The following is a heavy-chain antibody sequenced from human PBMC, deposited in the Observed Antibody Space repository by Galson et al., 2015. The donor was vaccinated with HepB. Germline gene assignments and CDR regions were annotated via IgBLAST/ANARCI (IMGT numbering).Heavy chain of an antibody. J-gene: IGHJ6*03. CDR3: AKVVKDWVVVVTRLVMDV. V-gene: IGHV3-23*01. Sequence: LRLSCAASGFTFSSYAMSWVRQAPGKGLEWVSAISGSGGSTYYADSVKGRFTISRDNSKNTLYLQMNSLRAEDTAVYYCAKVVKDWVVVVTRLVMDVWGKGTTVTVSS. CDR1: GFTFSSYA. CDR2: ISGSGGST. D-gene: IGHD3-22*01.